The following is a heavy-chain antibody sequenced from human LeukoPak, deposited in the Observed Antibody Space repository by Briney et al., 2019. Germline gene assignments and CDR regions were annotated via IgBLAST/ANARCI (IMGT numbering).Heavy chain of an antibody. Sequence: PGGSLRLSCAASGFTFSCYAMSWVRQAPGMGLEWVSAISGSGGSTYYADSVKGRFTISRDNSKNTLYLQMNSLRAEDTAVYYCAKALYIVVVPAAPFDYWGQGTLVTVSS. D-gene: IGHD2-2*01. CDR3: AKALYIVVVPAAPFDY. V-gene: IGHV3-23*01. CDR1: GFTFSCYA. CDR2: ISGSGGST. J-gene: IGHJ4*02.